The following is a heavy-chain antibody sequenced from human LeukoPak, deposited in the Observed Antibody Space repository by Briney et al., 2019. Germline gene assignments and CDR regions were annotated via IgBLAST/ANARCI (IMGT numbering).Heavy chain of an antibody. Sequence: GGSLRLSCAASGFTFSRFWMNWVRQAPGRGLEWVANIDQSGGRNNYVDSVKGRFTISRDNAKNSLFLEMSSLRTDDTAVYFCARDVEGGTFDIWGQGTTVTVSS. CDR3: ARDVEGGTFDI. J-gene: IGHJ3*02. D-gene: IGHD3-16*01. V-gene: IGHV3-7*05. CDR2: IDQSGGRN. CDR1: GFTFSRFW.